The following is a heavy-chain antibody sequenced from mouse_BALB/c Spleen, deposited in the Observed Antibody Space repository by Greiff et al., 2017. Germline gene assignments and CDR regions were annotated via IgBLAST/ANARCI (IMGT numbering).Heavy chain of an antibody. CDR3: ARMITTTY. D-gene: IGHD2-4*01. J-gene: IGHJ3*01. CDR2: IDPETGGT. Sequence: VQLQQSGAELVRPGASVTLSCKASGYTFTDYEMHWVKQTPVHGLEWIGAIDPETGGTAYNQKFKGKATLTADKSSSTAYMQLSSLTSEDSAVYYCARMITTTYWGQGTLVTVSA. V-gene: IGHV1-15*01. CDR1: GYTFTDYE.